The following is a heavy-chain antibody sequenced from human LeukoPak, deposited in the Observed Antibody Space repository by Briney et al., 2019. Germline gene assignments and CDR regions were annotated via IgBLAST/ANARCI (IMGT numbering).Heavy chain of an antibody. J-gene: IGHJ4*02. CDR2: IYTSGST. CDR3: ARGSGSGSYYNGFDY. V-gene: IGHV4-4*07. CDR1: GGSTSSYY. D-gene: IGHD3-10*01. Sequence: SETLSLTCTVSGGSTSSYYWSWIRQPAGKGLEWIGRIYTSGSTNYNPSLKSRVTMSVDTSKNQFSLKLSSVTAADTAVYYCARGSGSGSYYNGFDYWGQGTLVTVSS.